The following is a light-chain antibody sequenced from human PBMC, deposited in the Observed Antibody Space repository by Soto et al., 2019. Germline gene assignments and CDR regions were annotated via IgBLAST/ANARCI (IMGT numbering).Light chain of an antibody. CDR3: QQYGSSPGLIN. V-gene: IGKV3-20*01. CDR1: QSFRNSY. CDR2: AAS. Sequence: DIVFTQSPATLFLSPEERPTLSCRATQSFRNSYLAWYQQKPGQAPRLLAYAASCGASGIPDRCRGRGSGTYFTLTISRLEPEDFAVYCCQQYGSSPGLINVGPGTKVDIK. J-gene: IGKJ3*01.